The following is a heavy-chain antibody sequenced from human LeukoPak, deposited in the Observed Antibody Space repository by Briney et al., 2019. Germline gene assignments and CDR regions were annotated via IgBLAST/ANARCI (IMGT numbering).Heavy chain of an antibody. J-gene: IGHJ4*02. D-gene: IGHD5-18*01. CDR1: GFSFSSYW. Sequence: GGSLRLSCAASGFSFSSYWMHWVRQAPGKGLVWVSRINSDGSSTSYADSVKGRFTISRDNAKNTLSLQMNSLRVEDAAVYYCARDGPAMVPLDYWGQGTLVTVSS. CDR2: INSDGSST. CDR3: ARDGPAMVPLDY. V-gene: IGHV3-74*01.